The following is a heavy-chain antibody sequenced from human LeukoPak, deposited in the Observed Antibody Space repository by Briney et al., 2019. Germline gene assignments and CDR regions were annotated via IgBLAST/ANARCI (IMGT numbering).Heavy chain of an antibody. CDR2: ISAYNGNT. D-gene: IGHD2-2*01. CDR1: GYTFTSYG. CDR3: ARDCSSTSCYLGLDY. V-gene: IGHV1-18*01. Sequence: ASVKVSCKASGYTFTSYGISWVRQAPGQGLEWMGWISAYNGNTNYAQKLQGRVTMTTDTSTGTAYMELRSLRSDDTAVYYCARDCSSTSCYLGLDYWGQGTLVTVSS. J-gene: IGHJ4*02.